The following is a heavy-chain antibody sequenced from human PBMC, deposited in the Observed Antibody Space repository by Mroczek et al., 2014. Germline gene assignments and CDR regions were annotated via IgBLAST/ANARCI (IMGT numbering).Heavy chain of an antibody. V-gene: IGHV1-69*09. CDR2: IIPILGIA. Sequence: VQLVETGAEVKKPGSSVKVSCKASGGTFSSYTISWVRQAPGQGLEWMGRIIPILGIANYAQKFQGRVTITADKSTSTAYMELSSLRSEDTAVYYCARDFRDSSSGGGCWGQGNPGHRLL. CDR1: GGTFSSYT. CDR3: ARDFRDSSSGGGC. J-gene: IGHJ4*02. D-gene: IGHD6-19*01.